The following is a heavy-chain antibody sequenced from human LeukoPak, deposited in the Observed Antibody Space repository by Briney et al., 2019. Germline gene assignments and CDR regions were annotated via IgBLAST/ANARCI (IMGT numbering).Heavy chain of an antibody. V-gene: IGHV3-9*01. D-gene: IGHD2-15*01. CDR3: VKGHCSSSSCFPNYYYYMDV. Sequence: GRSLRLSCAGSGFTFDEYATHWVRQAPGKGLEWVSGISWNSGSIAYADSVKGRFTISRDNAKNLLFLQMSSLRAADTALYYCVKGHCSSSSCFPNYYYYMDVWGTGTTVTVSS. CDR1: GFTFDEYA. CDR2: ISWNSGSI. J-gene: IGHJ6*03.